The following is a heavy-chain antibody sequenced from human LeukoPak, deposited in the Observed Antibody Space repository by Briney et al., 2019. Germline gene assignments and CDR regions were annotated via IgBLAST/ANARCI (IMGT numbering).Heavy chain of an antibody. CDR3: ARFAVHRRIAVDGQFGLDY. Sequence: ASVKVSCKASGYTFTSYYMHWMRQAPGQGPEWMGIINPRGGSTDYSQKFQDRVTMTRDTSTSTVYMELSSLRSEDTAVYYCARFAVHRRIAVDGQFGLDYWGQGTLVTVSS. D-gene: IGHD6-19*01. V-gene: IGHV1-46*01. CDR1: GYTFTSYY. J-gene: IGHJ4*02. CDR2: INPRGGST.